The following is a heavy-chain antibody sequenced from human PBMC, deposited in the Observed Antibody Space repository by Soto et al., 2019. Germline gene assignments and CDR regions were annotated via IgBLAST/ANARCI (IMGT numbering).Heavy chain of an antibody. Sequence: QVQLVQSGAEVKKPGSSVKVSCKASGGTFSSYAISWVRQAPGQGLEWMGGIIPIFGTANYAQKFQGRVTITADESTSTADMELSSLRSEDTAVYYCASRSGYDRSYYYYYGMDVWGQGTTVTVSS. J-gene: IGHJ6*02. CDR3: ASRSGYDRSYYYYYGMDV. D-gene: IGHD5-12*01. V-gene: IGHV1-69*01. CDR2: IIPIFGTA. CDR1: GGTFSSYA.